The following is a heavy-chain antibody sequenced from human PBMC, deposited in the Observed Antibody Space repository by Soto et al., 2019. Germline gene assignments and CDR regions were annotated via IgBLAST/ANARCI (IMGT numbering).Heavy chain of an antibody. CDR2: ISAYNGNT. CDR1: GYTFTSYG. V-gene: IGHV1-18*01. D-gene: IGHD3-22*01. J-gene: IGHJ4*02. CDR3: ARDLLIYYDSSGYYYEPTLVSH. Sequence: ASVKVSCKASGYTFTSYGISWVRQAPGQGLEWMGWISAYNGNTNYAQKLQGRVTMTTDTSTSTAYMELRSLRSDDTAVYYCARDLLIYYDSSGYYYEPTLVSHWGQGTLVIVSS.